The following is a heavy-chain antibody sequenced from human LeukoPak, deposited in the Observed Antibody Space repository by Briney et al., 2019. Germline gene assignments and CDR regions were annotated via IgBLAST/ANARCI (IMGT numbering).Heavy chain of an antibody. CDR1: VYTFTGYY. V-gene: IGHV1-2*02. CDR2: INPNSGGT. D-gene: IGHD5-18*01. Sequence: ASVKVSCKASVYTFTGYYMHWVRQAPGQGLEWMGWINPNSGGTNYAQKFQGRVTMTRDTSISTAYMELSRLRSDDTAVYYCARGADTAMVPDDYWGQGTLVTVSS. CDR3: ARGADTAMVPDDY. J-gene: IGHJ4*02.